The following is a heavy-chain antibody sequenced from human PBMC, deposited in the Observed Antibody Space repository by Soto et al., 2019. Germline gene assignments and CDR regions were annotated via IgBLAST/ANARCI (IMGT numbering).Heavy chain of an antibody. CDR3: ARDPSSWLDS. V-gene: IGHV3-74*01. D-gene: IGHD6-13*01. Sequence: EVQLVESGGDLVQPGGSLRLSCAVSGFTFSSYWMHWVRQAPGKGLVWASRINSDGSSTSYGDSVKGRFIISRDNAKNTLYLQMSSLRVEDTAVYYCARDPSSWLDSWGQGTLVTVSS. CDR1: GFTFSSYW. CDR2: INSDGSST. J-gene: IGHJ4*02.